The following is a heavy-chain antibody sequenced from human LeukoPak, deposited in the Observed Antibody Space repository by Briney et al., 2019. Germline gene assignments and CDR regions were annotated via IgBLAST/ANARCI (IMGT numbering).Heavy chain of an antibody. CDR1: GFTFSNYE. Sequence: TGGSLRLSCAASGFTFSNYEMNWVRQAPGKGLEWVSYISSSGNTIYYADSVKGRFTISRDNAKNSLYLQMNSLRAEDTAVYYCARDNYDSSTPYYFDYWGQGTLVTVSS. J-gene: IGHJ4*02. CDR2: ISSSGNTI. V-gene: IGHV3-48*03. D-gene: IGHD3-22*01. CDR3: ARDNYDSSTPYYFDY.